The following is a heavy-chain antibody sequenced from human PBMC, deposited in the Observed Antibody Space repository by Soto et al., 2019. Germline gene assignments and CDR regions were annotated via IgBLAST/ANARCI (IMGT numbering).Heavy chain of an antibody. CDR2: INRDGSIT. CDR1: GFTFSNAW. J-gene: IGHJ4*02. V-gene: IGHV3-74*01. CDR3: ARDRAPGEMATTFDY. Sequence: GGSLRLSCAASGFTFSNAWMHWVRQTPGKGLVWVSRINRDGSITGYADSVKGRFTISRDNTKNTLFLVMNSLKVEDTAVYYCARDRAPGEMATTFDYWGQGSQVTVSS.